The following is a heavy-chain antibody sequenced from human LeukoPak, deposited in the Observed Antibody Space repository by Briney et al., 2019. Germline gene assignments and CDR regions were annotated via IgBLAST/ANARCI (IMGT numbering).Heavy chain of an antibody. CDR2: INPNSGGT. CDR3: ARRNAEYYYGSGSYYKGYYYYYMDV. CDR1: GYTFTGYY. V-gene: IGHV1-2*02. Sequence: GASVKVSCKASGYTFTGYYMHWVRQAPGQGLEWMGWINPNSGGTNYAQKFQGRVTMTRDMSTSTVYMELSSLRSEDTAVYYCARRNAEYYYGSGSYYKGYYYYYMDVWGKGTTVTVSS. D-gene: IGHD3-10*01. J-gene: IGHJ6*03.